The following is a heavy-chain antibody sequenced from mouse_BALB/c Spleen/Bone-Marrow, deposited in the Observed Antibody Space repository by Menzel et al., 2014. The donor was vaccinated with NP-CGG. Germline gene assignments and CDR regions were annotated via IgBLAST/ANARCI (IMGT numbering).Heavy chain of an antibody. CDR3: ARYDNYFDY. D-gene: IGHD2-3*01. V-gene: IGHV3-5*02. Sequence: VQLKQSGPGLVKPSQTVSLTCTVTGISITTGNYRWSWIRQFPGNKLQWIGYIYYSGTITYNPSLTSRTTITRDTSKNQFFLEMNSLTAEDTATYYCARYDNYFDYWGQGTTLTVSS. J-gene: IGHJ2*01. CDR2: IYYSGTI. CDR1: GISITTGNYR.